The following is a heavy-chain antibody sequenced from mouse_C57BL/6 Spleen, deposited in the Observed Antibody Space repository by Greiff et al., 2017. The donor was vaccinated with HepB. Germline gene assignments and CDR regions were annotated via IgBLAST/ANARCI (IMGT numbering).Heavy chain of an antibody. Sequence: VQLQQPGTELVRPGASVKLSCKASGYTFTSYWMHWVKQRPGQGLEWIGNINPSNGGTNYNEKFKSKATLTVDKSSSTAYMQLSSLTSEDSAVYYCARLGPSIYYDYPWGQGTLVTVSA. CDR3: ARLGPSIYYDYP. V-gene: IGHV1-53*01. CDR1: GYTFTSYW. D-gene: IGHD2-4*01. CDR2: INPSNGGT. J-gene: IGHJ3*01.